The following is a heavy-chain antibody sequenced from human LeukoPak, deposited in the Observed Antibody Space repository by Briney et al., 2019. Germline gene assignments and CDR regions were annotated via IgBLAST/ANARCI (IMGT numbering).Heavy chain of an antibody. CDR1: GGSISSYY. CDR3: ASVTYYYGSGNVYYFDY. J-gene: IGHJ4*02. Sequence: KPSETLSLTCTVSGGSISSYYWSWIRQPAGKGLEWIGRIYTSGSTNYNPSLKSRVTMSVDTSKNQFSLKLSSVTAADTAVYYCASVTYYYGSGNVYYFDYWGQGTLVTVSS. D-gene: IGHD3-10*01. CDR2: IYTSGST. V-gene: IGHV4-4*07.